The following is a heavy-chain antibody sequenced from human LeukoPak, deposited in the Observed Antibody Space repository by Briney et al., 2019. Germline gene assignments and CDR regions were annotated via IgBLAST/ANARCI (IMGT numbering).Heavy chain of an antibody. D-gene: IGHD2-2*01. CDR2: ISSSSSTI. CDR1: GFTFSSHA. V-gene: IGHV3-48*01. Sequence: GGSLRLSCAASGFTFSSHAMSWVRQAPGKGLEWVSYISSSSSTIYYADSVKGRFTISRDNAKNSLYLQMNSLKTEDTAVYYCRVVPAADVDYWGQGTLVTVSS. J-gene: IGHJ4*02. CDR3: RVVPAADVDY.